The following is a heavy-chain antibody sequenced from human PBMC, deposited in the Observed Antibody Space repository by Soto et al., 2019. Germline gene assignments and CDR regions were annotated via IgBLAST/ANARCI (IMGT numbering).Heavy chain of an antibody. CDR2: ILYDGNKK. D-gene: IGHD5-12*01. Sequence: PGGSLRLSCAASGFTFNSYGMDWVRQAPGKGLEWVASILYDGNKKFYADSVKGRFTISRDNSKNTLFLQMNSLRGEETAVFYCAKAGYGDYHLSSWGQGTLVTVSS. CDR3: AKAGYGDYHLSS. V-gene: IGHV3-30*18. CDR1: GFTFNSYG. J-gene: IGHJ5*02.